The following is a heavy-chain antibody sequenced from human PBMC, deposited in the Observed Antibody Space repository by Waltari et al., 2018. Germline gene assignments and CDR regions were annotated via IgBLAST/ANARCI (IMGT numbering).Heavy chain of an antibody. J-gene: IGHJ4*02. CDR1: GYTFTGYY. V-gene: IGHV1-2*02. CDR2: INPNSGGT. CDR3: ARDYYDSSGPFDY. D-gene: IGHD3-22*01. Sequence: QVQLVQSGAEVKKPGASVKVSCKASGYTFTGYYMHWVRRAPGQGLEWMGWINPNSGGTNYAQKLQGRVTMTRDTSISTAYMELSRLRSDDTAVYYCARDYYDSSGPFDYWGQGTLVTVSS.